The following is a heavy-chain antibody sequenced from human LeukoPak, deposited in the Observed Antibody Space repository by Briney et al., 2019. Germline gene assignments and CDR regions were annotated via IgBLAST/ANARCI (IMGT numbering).Heavy chain of an antibody. CDR1: GYTFTNNY. V-gene: IGHV1-46*01. J-gene: IGHJ4*02. D-gene: IGHD6-13*01. Sequence: ASVTVSCTASGYTFTNNYLHWVRQAPGQGLEWMGMIYPRDGSTSYAQKFQGRVTMTRDTSTSTVYMELSSLRSEDTAVYYCARRGSSWYYFDYWGQGTLVTVSS. CDR3: ARRGSSWYYFDY. CDR2: IYPRDGST.